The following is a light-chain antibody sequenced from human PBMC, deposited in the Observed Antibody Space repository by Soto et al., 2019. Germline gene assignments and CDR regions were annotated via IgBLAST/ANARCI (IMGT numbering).Light chain of an antibody. V-gene: IGLV1-47*01. CDR2: TNN. CDR1: NSNIGSNY. J-gene: IGLJ3*02. CDR3: AAWDDSLSGWV. Sequence: QTVVTQPPSASGTPGQRVTISCSGRNSNIGSNYVYWYQQVPGTAPKLLIYTNNQWPSGVPDRFSGSKSATSASLAIGGLRSEDEADYYCAAWDDSLSGWVFGGGTKLTVL.